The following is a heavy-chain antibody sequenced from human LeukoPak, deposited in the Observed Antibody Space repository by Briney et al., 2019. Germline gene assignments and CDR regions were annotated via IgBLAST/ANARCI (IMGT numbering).Heavy chain of an antibody. CDR2: ISGDGSYK. J-gene: IGHJ1*01. CDR3: ARDRGDYGADDGYFQN. D-gene: IGHD4-17*01. Sequence: GALRLSCAASGLSFTPYMMHWVRQAPGRGLEWVSFISGDGSYKSYAVSVRGRFTISRGKNSVYLQMDTLRADDTAIYFCARDRGDYGADDGYFQNWGRGTLVTVSS. V-gene: IGHV3-21*01. CDR1: GLSFTPYM.